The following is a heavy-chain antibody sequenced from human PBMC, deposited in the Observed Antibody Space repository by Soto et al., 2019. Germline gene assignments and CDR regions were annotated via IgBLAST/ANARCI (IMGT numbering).Heavy chain of an antibody. CDR2: DYSGST. CDR3: ARLPNIGPNPPFDH. CDR1: GASISRDH. D-gene: IGHD2-15*01. Sequence: QVQLQESGPELVKASETLSLTCSVSGASISRDHWNWIRQPPGKGLEWIGDYSGSTNYNPSLKSRLTISADTSKNQFSLTLKSVTAADTAVYYCARLPNIGPNPPFDHWGQGILVTVSS. J-gene: IGHJ4*02. V-gene: IGHV4-59*08.